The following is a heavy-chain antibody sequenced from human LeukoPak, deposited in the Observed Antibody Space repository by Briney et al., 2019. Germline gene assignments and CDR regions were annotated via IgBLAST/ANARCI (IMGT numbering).Heavy chain of an antibody. V-gene: IGHV4-34*01. J-gene: IGHJ5*02. CDR1: NGSFTEYF. Sequence: SETLSLTCVVNNGSFTEYFWSWIRQPPGKGLEWIGEVYHSGSTNYNPSLKSRLSISADMSKKQFSLKLNSVTAADTAVYYCAIEKFLGRLTRVLDTWGQGTLVTVSS. D-gene: IGHD3-3*01. CDR2: VYHSGST. CDR3: AIEKFLGRLTRVLDT.